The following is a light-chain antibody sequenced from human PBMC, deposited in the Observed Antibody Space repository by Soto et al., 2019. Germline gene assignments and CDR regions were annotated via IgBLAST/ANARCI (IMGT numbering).Light chain of an antibody. V-gene: IGLV2-11*01. CDR2: EVS. CDR1: SSDVGDYNY. CDR3: CSYAGTYTVV. Sequence: QSVLTQPRSVSGSPGQSVTISCTGTSSDVGDYNYVSWYQQHPGKAPKFIIYEVSKRPSGVPDRFSGSKSGNTASLTISGLQAEDEADYYCCSYAGTYTVVFGGGTRSPS. J-gene: IGLJ2*01.